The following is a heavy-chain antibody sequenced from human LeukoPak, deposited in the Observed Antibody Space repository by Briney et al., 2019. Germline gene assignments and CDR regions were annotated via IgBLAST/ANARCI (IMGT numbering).Heavy chain of an antibody. CDR3: ARGGPVYSSSWYWFDP. CDR2: INHSGST. V-gene: IGHV4-34*01. CDR1: GGSFSGYY. D-gene: IGHD6-13*01. Sequence: PSETQSLTCAVYGGSFSGYYWSWIRQPPGKGLEWIGEINHSGSTNYNPSLKSRVTISVDTSKNQFSLKLSSVTAADTAVYYCARGGPVYSSSWYWFDPWGQGTLVTVSS. J-gene: IGHJ5*02.